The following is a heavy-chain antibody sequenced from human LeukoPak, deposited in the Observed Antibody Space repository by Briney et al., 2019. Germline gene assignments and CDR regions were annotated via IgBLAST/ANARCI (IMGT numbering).Heavy chain of an antibody. D-gene: IGHD6-19*01. Sequence: SQTLSLTCAISGDSVSSNSAAWNWIRQSPSRGLECLGRTYYRSKWYNDYAVSVKSRITINPDTSKNQFSLQLNSVTPEDTAVYYCARIAVAGKGVDYYYGMDVWGQGTTVTVSS. CDR3: ARIAVAGKGVDYYYGMDV. V-gene: IGHV6-1*01. CDR2: TYYRSKWYN. CDR1: GDSVSSNSAA. J-gene: IGHJ6*02.